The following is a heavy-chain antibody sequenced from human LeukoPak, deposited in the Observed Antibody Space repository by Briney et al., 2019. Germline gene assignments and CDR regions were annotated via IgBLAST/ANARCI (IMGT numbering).Heavy chain of an antibody. J-gene: IGHJ4*02. CDR2: INHSGST. D-gene: IGHD3-3*01. V-gene: IGHV4-34*01. CDR1: GGSFSGYY. CDR3: ARVRGLDFWSGYYAH. Sequence: SETLSLTCAVYGGSFSGYYWSWIRQPPGKGLEWIGEINHSGSTNYNPSLKSRVTISVDASKNQFSLKLSSVTAADTAVYYCARVRGLDFWSGYYAHWGQGTLVTVSS.